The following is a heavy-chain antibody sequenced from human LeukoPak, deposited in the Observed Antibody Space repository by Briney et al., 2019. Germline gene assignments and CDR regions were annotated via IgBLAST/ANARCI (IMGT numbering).Heavy chain of an antibody. Sequence: GGSLRLSCAASGFGFSDYYMSWIRQAPGKGLEWVSYISRSGSTIHYADSVKGRFTISRDNAKNSLYLQMNSLRAEDTAVYYCAREGAGDFAINMWGQGTTVIVSS. V-gene: IGHV3-11*01. CDR3: AREGAGDFAINM. CDR2: ISRSGSTI. D-gene: IGHD4-17*01. CDR1: GFGFSDYY. J-gene: IGHJ3*02.